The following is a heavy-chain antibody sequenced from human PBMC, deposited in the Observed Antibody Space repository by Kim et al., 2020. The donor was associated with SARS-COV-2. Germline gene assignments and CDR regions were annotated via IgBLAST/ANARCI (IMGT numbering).Heavy chain of an antibody. D-gene: IGHD6-13*01. CDR2: INAGNGNT. V-gene: IGHV1-3*01. J-gene: IGHJ4*02. CDR3: ARSTLAAAESYY. Sequence: ASAKVSCKASGYTFTSYAMHWVRQAPGQRLEWMGWINAGNGNTKYSQKFQGRVTITRDTSASTAYMELSSLRSEDTAVYYCARSTLAAAESYYWGQGTLVTVSS. CDR1: GYTFTSYA.